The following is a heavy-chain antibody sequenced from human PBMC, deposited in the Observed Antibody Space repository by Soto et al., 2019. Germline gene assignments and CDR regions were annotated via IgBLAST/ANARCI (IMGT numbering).Heavy chain of an antibody. J-gene: IGHJ6*03. Sequence: SETLSLTCTVSGGSISSYYWSWIRQPPGKGLEWIGYIYYSGSTNYNPSLKSRVTISVDTSKNQFSLKLSSVTAADTAVYYCARTPENHYYYYYMDVWGKGTTVTVSS. CDR3: ARTPENHYYYYYMDV. CDR2: IYYSGST. V-gene: IGHV4-59*08. CDR1: GGSISSYY.